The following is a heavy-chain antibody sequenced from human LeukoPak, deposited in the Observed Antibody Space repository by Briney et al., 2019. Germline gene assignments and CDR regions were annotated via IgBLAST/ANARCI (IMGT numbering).Heavy chain of an antibody. V-gene: IGHV3-30*03. Sequence: GGSLRLSCAASGFTFSSYGMHWVRQAPGKGLEWVAVISYDGSNKYYADSVKGRFTISRDNSKNTLYLQMNSLRAEDTAVYYCARDGSRDGYNNWFDPWGQGTLVTVSS. CDR3: ARDGSRDGYNNWFDP. J-gene: IGHJ5*02. CDR2: ISYDGSNK. CDR1: GFTFSSYG. D-gene: IGHD5-24*01.